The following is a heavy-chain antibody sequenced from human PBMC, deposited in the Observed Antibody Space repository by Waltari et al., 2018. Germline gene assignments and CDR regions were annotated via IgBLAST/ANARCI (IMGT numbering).Heavy chain of an antibody. V-gene: IGHV3-30*02. CDR3: AKGVMVQGVSSVAGMDV. CDR1: GFTFSTYG. CDR2: ARYDATSK. D-gene: IGHD3-10*01. Sequence: QVQLVESGGGVVQPGGSLRLSCAASGFTFSTYGMHWVRQAPGKGLEWVTFARYDATSKYYAASVRGRFTISRDNSKNTLYLQMDSLRAEDTAVYYCAKGVMVQGVSSVAGMDVWGQGTTVTVSS. J-gene: IGHJ6*02.